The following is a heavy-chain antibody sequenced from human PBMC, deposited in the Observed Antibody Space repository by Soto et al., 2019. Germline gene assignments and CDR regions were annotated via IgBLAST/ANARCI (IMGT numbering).Heavy chain of an antibody. CDR2: IYYSGST. D-gene: IGHD1-1*01. CDR1: GGSISSSSYY. Sequence: ETLSLTCTVSGGSISSSSYYWGWIRQPPGKGLEWIGSIYYSGSTYYNPSLKSRVTISVDTSKNQFSLKLSSVTAADTAVYYCARYTITSTGTPLYWGQGTLVTVSS. V-gene: IGHV4-39*01. CDR3: ARYTITSTGTPLY. J-gene: IGHJ4*02.